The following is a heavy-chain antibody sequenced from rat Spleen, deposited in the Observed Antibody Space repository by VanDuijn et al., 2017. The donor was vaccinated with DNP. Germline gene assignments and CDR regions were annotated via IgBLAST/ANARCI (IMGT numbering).Heavy chain of an antibody. CDR3: ASLNYGNYGY. CDR2: IWGYGTT. V-gene: IGHV2-1*01. D-gene: IGHD1-3*01. CDR1: GFSLTSNS. Sequence: QVQLKESGPGLVQPSQTLSLTCTVSGFSLTSNSVHWVRQPPGKGLEWVGAIWGYGTTDYDSTLRSRLSISRDTSKRQVFLKMNSLQTEDTAMYFCASLNYGNYGYWGQGVMVTVSS. J-gene: IGHJ2*01.